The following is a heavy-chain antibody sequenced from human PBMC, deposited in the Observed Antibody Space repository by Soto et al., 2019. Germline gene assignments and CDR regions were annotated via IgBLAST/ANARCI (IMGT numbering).Heavy chain of an antibody. CDR3: ARDRDPEFGLLDI. Sequence: EVQLVESGGGLVQPGGSLRLSCAASGFTVSSNYMSWVRQAPGKGLEWVSVIYSGGSTYYADSVMGRFTISRDNSKNTRYLQMNSLRAEDTAVYCCARDRDPEFGLLDIWGQGTMFTVSS. D-gene: IGHD3-10*01. CDR1: GFTVSSNY. V-gene: IGHV3-66*01. CDR2: IYSGGST. J-gene: IGHJ3*02.